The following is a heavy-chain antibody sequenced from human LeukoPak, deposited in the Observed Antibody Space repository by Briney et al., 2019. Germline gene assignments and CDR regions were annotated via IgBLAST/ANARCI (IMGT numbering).Heavy chain of an antibody. CDR1: GYSFTSYW. CDR2: IDPSDSYT. Sequence: GEPLKISCKGSGYSFTSYWISWVRQMPGKGLEWMGRIDPSDSYTNYSPSSQGHVTISADKSISTAYLQWSSLKASDTAMYYCANTAAGTESNWFDPWGQGTLVTVSS. J-gene: IGHJ5*02. V-gene: IGHV5-10-1*01. D-gene: IGHD6-13*01. CDR3: ANTAAGTESNWFDP.